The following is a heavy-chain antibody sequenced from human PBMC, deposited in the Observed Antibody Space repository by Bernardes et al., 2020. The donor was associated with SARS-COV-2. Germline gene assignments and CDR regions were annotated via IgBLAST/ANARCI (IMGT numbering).Heavy chain of an antibody. CDR2: MSYSGTA. D-gene: IGHD6-13*01. V-gene: IGHV4-39*01. CDR3: ARRIVAAGGWFDS. Sequence: SETLSLTCTVSDASISSDSYHWGWIRQPPGKGLEWIGTMSYSGTAFYYPSLKSRVTMSVDMSKNQFSLKLSSVTAADTAVYYCARRIVAAGGWFDSWGQGILVTVSS. CDR1: DASISSDSYH. J-gene: IGHJ5*01.